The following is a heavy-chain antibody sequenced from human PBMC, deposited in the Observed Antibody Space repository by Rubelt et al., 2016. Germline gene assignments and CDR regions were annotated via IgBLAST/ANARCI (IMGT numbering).Heavy chain of an antibody. CDR2: ISPNSLNT. V-gene: IGHV3-48*04. CDR3: ARGPHHLLTAYYFDL. D-gene: IGHD3-9*01. Sequence: EVQLLESGGGLVQPGGSLRLTCAVSGLSITSYYMTWLRQSPGRGLELISYISPNSLNTNFPDSLKGRFTISRDSAKNSVYLQMNSLSPEDTAVYYCARGPHHLLTAYYFDLWGQGTQVTVSS. CDR1: GLSITSYY. J-gene: IGHJ4*02.